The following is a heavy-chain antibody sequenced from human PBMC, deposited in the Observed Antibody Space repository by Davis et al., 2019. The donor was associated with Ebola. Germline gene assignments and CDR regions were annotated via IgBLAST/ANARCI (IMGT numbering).Heavy chain of an antibody. Sequence: GGSLRLSCAASEFTFNKYAMHWVRQAPGKGLEWAAIISYDGSTEYYADSVKGRFTISRDNSKDTLYLQMNSLRAEDTAVYYCARITVGPEMKYYDFWSGQLHDAFDIWGQGTMVTVSS. CDR3: ARITVGPEMKYYDFWSGQLHDAFDI. CDR2: ISYDGSTE. D-gene: IGHD3-3*01. CDR1: EFTFNKYA. J-gene: IGHJ3*02. V-gene: IGHV3-30*04.